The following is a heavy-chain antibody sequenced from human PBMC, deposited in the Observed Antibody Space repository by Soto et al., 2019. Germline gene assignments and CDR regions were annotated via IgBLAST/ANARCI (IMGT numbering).Heavy chain of an antibody. CDR1: GGTFSSET. V-gene: IGHV1-69*13. D-gene: IGHD3-16*01. CDR3: ATLVPVLITLFTRLGLFAP. Sequence: GSSVKVSWKDSGGTFSSETITWVRQAPGQGLGWMGGIIPISDTANYAQKFRGRVTTTADESTSTVYLELSSLRSEDTAVYYCATLVPVLITLFTRLGLFAPWGQGSLVTVSS. CDR2: IIPISDTA. J-gene: IGHJ5*02.